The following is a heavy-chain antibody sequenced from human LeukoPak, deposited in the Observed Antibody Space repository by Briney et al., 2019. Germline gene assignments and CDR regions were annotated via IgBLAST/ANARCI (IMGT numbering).Heavy chain of an antibody. J-gene: IGHJ5*02. CDR3: GKSAPSGFDP. CDR1: GYTFTSYG. CDR2: INPNSGGT. Sequence: ASVKVSCKASGYTFTSYGINWVRQATGQGLEWMGRINPNSGGTNYAQKFQGRVTMTRDTSASTVYMELTSLRSEDTAVYYCGKSAPSGFDPWGQGTLVTVSS. V-gene: IGHV1-2*06.